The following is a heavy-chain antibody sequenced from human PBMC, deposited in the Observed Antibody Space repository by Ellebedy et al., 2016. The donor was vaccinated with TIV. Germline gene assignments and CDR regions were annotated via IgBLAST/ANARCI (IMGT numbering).Heavy chain of an antibody. CDR2: ISAYNGNT. CDR1: GYTFTSYG. J-gene: IGHJ2*01. Sequence: ASVKVSXXASGYTFTSYGISWVRQAPGQGLEWMGWISAYNGNTNYAQKLQGRVTMTTDTSTSTAYMELRSLRSDDTAVYYCARGGYSYGYSDWYFDLWGRGTLVTVSS. D-gene: IGHD5-18*01. CDR3: ARGGYSYGYSDWYFDL. V-gene: IGHV1-18*01.